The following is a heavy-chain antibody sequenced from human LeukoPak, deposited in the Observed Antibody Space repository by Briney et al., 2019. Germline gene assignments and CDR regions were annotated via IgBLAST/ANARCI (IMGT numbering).Heavy chain of an antibody. V-gene: IGHV4-39*07. CDR1: GGSISSSSYY. CDR2: IYYSGST. Sequence: SETLSLTCTVSGGSISSSSYYWGWIRQPPGKGLEWIGSIYYSGSTNYNPSLKSRVTISLDTSKNQFSLRLTSVTAADTAVYYCARGNYDILTGSFPWFDPWGQGTLVTVSS. CDR3: ARGNYDILTGSFPWFDP. J-gene: IGHJ5*02. D-gene: IGHD3-9*01.